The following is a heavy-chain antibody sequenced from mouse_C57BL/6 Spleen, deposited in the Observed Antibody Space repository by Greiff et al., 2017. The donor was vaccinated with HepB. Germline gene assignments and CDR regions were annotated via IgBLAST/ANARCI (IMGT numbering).Heavy chain of an antibody. Sequence: VKLQQPGAELVKPGASVKLSCKASGYTFTSYWMHWVKQRPGQGLEWIGMIHPNSGSTNYNEKFKSKATLTVDKSSSTAYMQLSSLTSEDSAVYYCARNYGSSYPYYFDYWGQGTTLTVSS. CDR2: IHPNSGST. J-gene: IGHJ2*01. D-gene: IGHD1-1*01. CDR1: GYTFTSYW. CDR3: ARNYGSSYPYYFDY. V-gene: IGHV1-64*01.